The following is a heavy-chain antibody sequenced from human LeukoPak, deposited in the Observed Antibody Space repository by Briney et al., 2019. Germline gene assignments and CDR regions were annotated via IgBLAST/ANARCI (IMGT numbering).Heavy chain of an antibody. CDR1: GGSISSSNFY. V-gene: IGHV4-39*01. J-gene: IGHJ4*02. CDR2: IYYSGCT. D-gene: IGHD3-10*01. CDR3: ARAGLNYYGSGSYLATIDY. Sequence: SETLSLTCTVSGGSISSSNFYWGWIRHPPGKGLEWIGSIYYSGCTYYYPSLKSRVTISVDTSKNQFSLKLSSVTAADTAVYYCARAGLNYYGSGSYLATIDYWGQGTLVTVSS.